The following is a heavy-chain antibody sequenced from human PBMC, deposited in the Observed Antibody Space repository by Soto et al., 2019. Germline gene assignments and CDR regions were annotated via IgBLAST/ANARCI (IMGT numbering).Heavy chain of an antibody. CDR3: ARDQTLEYYYDSSGYPDAFDI. V-gene: IGHV1-3*01. D-gene: IGHD3-22*01. J-gene: IGHJ3*02. Sequence: ASVKVSCKASGYTFTSYAMHWVRQAPGQRLEWMGWINAGNGNTKYSQKFQGRVTITRDTSASTAYMELSSLRSEDTAVYYCARDQTLEYYYDSSGYPDAFDIWRQGTMVTVSS. CDR2: INAGNGNT. CDR1: GYTFTSYA.